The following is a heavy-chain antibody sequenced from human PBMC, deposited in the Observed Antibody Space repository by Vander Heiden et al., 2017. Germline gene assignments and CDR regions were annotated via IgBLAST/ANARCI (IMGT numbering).Heavy chain of an antibody. D-gene: IGHD2-21*01. CDR1: GFTFRSYW. CDR3: ASLGRGVYCGGDCYYYGMDV. CDR2: IKQDGSEK. V-gene: IGHV3-7*01. Sequence: EVQLVESGGGLVQPGGSLRLSCAASGFTFRSYWMTWVRPAPGKGLEWVANIKQDGSEKYYVDSVKGRFTISRDNAKNSLYLQMNSLRAEDTAVYYCASLGRGVYCGGDCYYYGMDVWGQGTTVTVSS. J-gene: IGHJ6*02.